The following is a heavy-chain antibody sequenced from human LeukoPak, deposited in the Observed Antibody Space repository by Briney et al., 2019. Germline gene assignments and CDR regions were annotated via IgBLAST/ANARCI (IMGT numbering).Heavy chain of an antibody. V-gene: IGHV4-59*01. CDR3: ARTEYYFDY. Sequence: PSETLSLTCTVSGDSITSYYWSWIRQLPGKGLEWIGYIYYSGSTNYNPSLKSRVTISLDTSKSQFSLKLGSVTAADTAVYYCARTEYYFDYWSQGTLVTVSS. CDR1: GDSITSYY. D-gene: IGHD3-10*01. CDR2: IYYSGST. J-gene: IGHJ4*02.